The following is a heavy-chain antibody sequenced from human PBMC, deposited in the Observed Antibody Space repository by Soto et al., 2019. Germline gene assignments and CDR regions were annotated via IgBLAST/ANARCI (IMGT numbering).Heavy chain of an antibody. D-gene: IGHD6-19*01. CDR1: GFTFSSYG. CDR2: ISYDGSNK. CDR3: AKEYSSGCPDY. Sequence: QVQLVESGGGVVQPGRSLRLSCAASGFTFSSYGMHWVRQAPGKGLEWGAVISYDGSNKYYADSVKGRFTISRDNSKNTLYLQMNSLRAEDTAVYYCAKEYSSGCPDYWGQGTLVTVSS. J-gene: IGHJ4*02. V-gene: IGHV3-30*18.